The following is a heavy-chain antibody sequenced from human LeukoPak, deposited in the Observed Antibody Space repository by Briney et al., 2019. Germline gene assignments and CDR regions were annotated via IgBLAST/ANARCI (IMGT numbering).Heavy chain of an antibody. V-gene: IGHV1-18*04. CDR1: GYTFTSYG. J-gene: IGHJ5*02. Sequence: ASVKVSCKASGYTFTSYGISWVRQAPGQGLEWMGWIGAYNGNTNYAQKLQGRVTMTTDTSASTAYMELRSLRSDDTAVYYCARNPLPAASGWFDPWGQGTLVTVSS. CDR3: ARNPLPAASGWFDP. CDR2: IGAYNGNT. D-gene: IGHD2-2*01.